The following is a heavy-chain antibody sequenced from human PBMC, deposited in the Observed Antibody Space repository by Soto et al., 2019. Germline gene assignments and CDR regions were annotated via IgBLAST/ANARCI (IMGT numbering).Heavy chain of an antibody. CDR2: VKSKADGGSG. D-gene: IGHD1-26*01. V-gene: IGHV3-15*07. CDR1: GFPFNNAW. CDR3: TTDSRTTLPEIRFDY. J-gene: IGHJ4*01. Sequence: GGSLRLSCAASGFPFNNAWINWVRQVPGKGLEWVGRVKSKADGGSGDYAAPVKGRFVASRDDSKDIVYLQMNSLKIEDTGVYYCTTDSRTTLPEIRFDYWGHGTQVTVSS.